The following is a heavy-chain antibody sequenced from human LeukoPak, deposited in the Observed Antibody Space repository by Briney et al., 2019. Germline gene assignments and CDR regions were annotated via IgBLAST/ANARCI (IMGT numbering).Heavy chain of an antibody. D-gene: IGHD4-17*01. CDR3: AKDRGPYGDYALDY. CDR2: INPSGGST. V-gene: IGHV1-46*01. CDR1: GYTFTSYY. Sequence: GASVKVSCKASGYTFTSYYMHWVRQAPGQGLEWMGIINPSGGSTGYAQKFQGRVTMTRDMSTSTVYMEVSSLRSEDTAVYYCAKDRGPYGDYALDYWGQGTLVTVSS. J-gene: IGHJ4*02.